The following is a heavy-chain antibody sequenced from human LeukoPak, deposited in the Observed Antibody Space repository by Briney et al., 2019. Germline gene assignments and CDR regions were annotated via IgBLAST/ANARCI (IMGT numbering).Heavy chain of an antibody. CDR2: IYYSGST. CDR3: ARGGSGYYYTWFDP. V-gene: IGHV4-31*03. CDR1: GGSISSGGYY. D-gene: IGHD3-22*01. J-gene: IGHJ5*02. Sequence: TLSLTCTVSGGSISSGGYYWSWIRQHPGKGLEWIGYIYYSGSTYYNPSLKSRVTISVDTSKNQFSLKLSSVTAADTAVYYCARGGSGYYYTWFDPWGQGTLVTVSS.